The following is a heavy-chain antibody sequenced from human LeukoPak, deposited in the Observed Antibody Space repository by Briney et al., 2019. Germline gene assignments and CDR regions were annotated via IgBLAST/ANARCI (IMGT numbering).Heavy chain of an antibody. J-gene: IGHJ6*02. Sequence: ASVKVSCKASGYTFTGYYMHWVRQAPGQGLEWMGWINPNSGGTNYAQKFQGRVTMTRDTSISTAYMELSRLRSDDTAVYYCARGERGTAMVEAGYYYCYGMDVWGQGTTVTVSS. D-gene: IGHD5-18*01. CDR2: INPNSGGT. CDR1: GYTFTGYY. V-gene: IGHV1-2*02. CDR3: ARGERGTAMVEAGYYYCYGMDV.